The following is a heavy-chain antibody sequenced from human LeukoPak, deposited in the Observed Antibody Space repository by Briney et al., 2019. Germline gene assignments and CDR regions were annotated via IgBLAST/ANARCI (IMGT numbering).Heavy chain of an antibody. CDR2: INAGNGNT. J-gene: IGHJ5*02. V-gene: IGHV1-3*01. Sequence: ASVKVSCKASGYTFTSYAMHWVRQAPGQRLEWMGWINAGNGNTKYSQKFQGRVTITRDTSASTAYMELSSLRSEDTAVYYCARYDKPHSSSWSPNNWFDPWGQGTLVTVSS. D-gene: IGHD6-13*01. CDR3: ARYDKPHSSSWSPNNWFDP. CDR1: GYTFTSYA.